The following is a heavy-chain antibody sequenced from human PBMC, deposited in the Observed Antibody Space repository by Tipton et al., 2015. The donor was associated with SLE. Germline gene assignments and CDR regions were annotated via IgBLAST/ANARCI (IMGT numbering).Heavy chain of an antibody. D-gene: IGHD3-3*01. Sequence: SLRLSCVASGFTFSDYSFNWVRQAPGKGLEWISHISTRIGTIYYADSVKGRFTISRDNAMNSLYLQMNSLRAEDTAVYYCATYDFWSGRGIPFDIWGQGTMVTVSS. CDR3: ATYDFWSGRGIPFDI. J-gene: IGHJ3*02. V-gene: IGHV3-48*01. CDR1: GFTFSDYS. CDR2: ISTRIGTI.